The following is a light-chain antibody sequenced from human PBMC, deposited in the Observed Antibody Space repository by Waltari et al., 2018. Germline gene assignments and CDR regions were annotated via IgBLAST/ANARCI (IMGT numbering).Light chain of an antibody. CDR1: QSISKY. Sequence: EIMFTQSPATLSLSPGERAPLSCRASQSISKYLAWYQQKPGQAPRLLIYETSRRATGIPDRFSGSGSGTDFSLTISRLEPEDFAVYYCQKYERLPATFGQGTKVEFK. V-gene: IGKV3-20*01. J-gene: IGKJ1*01. CDR2: ETS. CDR3: QKYERLPAT.